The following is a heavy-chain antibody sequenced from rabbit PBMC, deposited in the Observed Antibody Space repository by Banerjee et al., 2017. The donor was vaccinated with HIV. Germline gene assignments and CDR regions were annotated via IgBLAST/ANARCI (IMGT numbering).Heavy chain of an antibody. CDR2: INTSSGNT. CDR1: GFSFSSYA. CDR3: ARDLAGVIGWNFNL. J-gene: IGHJ4*01. V-gene: IGHV1S40*01. D-gene: IGHD4-1*01. Sequence: QSLEESGGDLVKPGASLTLTCTASGFSFSSYAMCWFRQAPGKGLEWIACINTSSGNTVYATWAKGRFTISKTSWTTVTLQMTSLTAADTATYFCARDLAGVIGWNFNLWGQGTLVTVS.